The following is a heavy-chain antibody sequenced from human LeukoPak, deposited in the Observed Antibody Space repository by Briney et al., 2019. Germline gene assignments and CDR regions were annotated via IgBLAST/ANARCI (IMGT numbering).Heavy chain of an antibody. D-gene: IGHD6-19*01. CDR1: GFTFSSYW. CDR2: IKQDGSAK. J-gene: IGHJ4*02. CDR3: ARGSGWLEDF. Sequence: PGGSLRLSCAASGFTFSSYWMSWVRQAPGKGLEWVANIKQDGSAKNYVDPVKGRFAISRDNAKNSLYLQMNSLRAEDTGVYYCARGSGWLEDFWGQGTLVTVSS. V-gene: IGHV3-7*01.